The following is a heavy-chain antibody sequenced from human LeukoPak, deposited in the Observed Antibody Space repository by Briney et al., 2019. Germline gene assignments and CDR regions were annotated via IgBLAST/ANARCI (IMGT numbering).Heavy chain of an antibody. Sequence: GESLKISCKGSGYIFTSYWIGWVRQLPGKGVEWMGIIFPADSDTRYSPSFQGQVTISADKSISTAYLQWSSLKASDTAMYYCARPYCSSTSCPFDYWGQGTLVTVSS. J-gene: IGHJ4*02. D-gene: IGHD2-2*01. V-gene: IGHV5-51*01. CDR1: GYIFTSYW. CDR2: IFPADSDT. CDR3: ARPYCSSTSCPFDY.